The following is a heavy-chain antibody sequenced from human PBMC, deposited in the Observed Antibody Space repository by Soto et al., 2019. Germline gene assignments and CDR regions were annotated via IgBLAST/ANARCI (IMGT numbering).Heavy chain of an antibody. CDR3: ATTYDSSGYSYYYYGMDV. J-gene: IGHJ6*02. D-gene: IGHD3-22*01. V-gene: IGHV5-51*01. CDR1: GYSFTSYW. CDR2: IYPGDSDT. Sequence: PGESLKISCKGSGYSFTSYWIVWVRQMPGKGLEWMGIIYPGDSDTRYSPSFQGQVTISAGKSISTAYLQWSSLKASDTAMYYCATTYDSSGYSYYYYGMDVWGQGTTVTVSS.